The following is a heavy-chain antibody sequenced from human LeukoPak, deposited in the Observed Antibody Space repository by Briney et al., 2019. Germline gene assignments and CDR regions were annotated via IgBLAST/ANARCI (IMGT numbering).Heavy chain of an antibody. Sequence: EGSLRLSCAASGFTFSSYGMHWVRQAPGKGLEWVAVISYDGSNKYYADSVKGRFTISRDNSKNTLYLQMNSLRAEDTAVYYCAKDWRQQLVYYFDYWGQGTLVTVSS. J-gene: IGHJ4*02. V-gene: IGHV3-30*18. CDR2: ISYDGSNK. CDR3: AKDWRQQLVYYFDY. CDR1: GFTFSSYG. D-gene: IGHD6-13*01.